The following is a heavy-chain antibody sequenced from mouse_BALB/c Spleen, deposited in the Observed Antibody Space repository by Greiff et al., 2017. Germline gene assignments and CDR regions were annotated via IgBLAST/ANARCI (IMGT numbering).Heavy chain of an antibody. CDR1: GFNIKDTY. CDR2: IDPANGNT. CDR3: ARYGDYGFSHWYFDV. D-gene: IGHD2-4*01. V-gene: IGHV14-3*02. J-gene: IGHJ1*01. Sequence: VQLQQSGAELVKPGASVKLSCTASGFNIKDTYMHWVKQRPEQGLEWIGRIDPANGNTKYDPKFQGKATITADTSSNTAYLQLSSLTSKDTAVYYCARYGDYGFSHWYFDVWGAGTTVTVSS.